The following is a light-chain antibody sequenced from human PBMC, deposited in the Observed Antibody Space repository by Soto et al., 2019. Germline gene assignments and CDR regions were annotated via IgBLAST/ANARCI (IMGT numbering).Light chain of an antibody. V-gene: IGKV3-20*01. J-gene: IGKJ2*01. CDR2: DTS. Sequence: EIVLTQSPGTLSLSPGERATLSCRASQTLGTKYLAWYQQKPGQAPSHLIYDTSNRATGVPDRFSCSGSGTDFTLTISRLEPEDFAVYYCHHYGTSPPNTFGQGTKLEIK. CDR1: QTLGTKY. CDR3: HHYGTSPPNT.